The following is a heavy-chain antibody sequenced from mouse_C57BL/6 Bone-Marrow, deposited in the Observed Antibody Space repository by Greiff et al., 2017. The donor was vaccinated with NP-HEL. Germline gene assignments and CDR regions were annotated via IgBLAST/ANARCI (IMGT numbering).Heavy chain of an antibody. V-gene: IGHV1-59*01. CDR1: GYTFTSYW. CDR3: ARVYAFAY. J-gene: IGHJ3*01. CDR2: IDPSDSYT. Sequence: QVQLQQPGAELVRPGTSVKLSCKASGYTFTSYWMNWVKQRPGQGLEWIGVIDPSDSYTNYNQKFKGKATLTVDTSSSTAYMQLSSLTSEDSAVYYCARVYAFAYWGQGTRVTVSA. D-gene: IGHD2-10*02.